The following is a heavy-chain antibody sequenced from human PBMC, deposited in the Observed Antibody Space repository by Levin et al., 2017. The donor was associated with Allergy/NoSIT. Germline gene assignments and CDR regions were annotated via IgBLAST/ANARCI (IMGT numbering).Heavy chain of an antibody. J-gene: IGHJ4*02. Sequence: GGSLRLSCAASGLTFNNAWMHWVRQAPGKGLEWVARIKSHNKGGTKGYTAPVQGRFTISRDDSKNTLYLKMDSRKTEDTAIYYCTTERAGGFDYWGQGTLLTVSS. V-gene: IGHV3-15*01. D-gene: IGHD2-15*01. CDR3: TTERAGGFDY. CDR2: IKSHNKGGTK. CDR1: GLTFNNAW.